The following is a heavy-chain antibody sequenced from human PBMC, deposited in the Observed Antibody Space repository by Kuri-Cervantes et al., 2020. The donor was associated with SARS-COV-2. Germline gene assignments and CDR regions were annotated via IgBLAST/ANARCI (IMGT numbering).Heavy chain of an antibody. CDR2: IYYSGTT. Sequence: SETLSLTCTVSGGSISSGSYYWSWIRQPAGKGLEWIGYIYYSGTTNYNPSLRNRVTISVDTSKEQFSLKLKSVTAADTAVYYCARSPWTSYIFDYWGLGTLVTVSS. J-gene: IGHJ4*02. V-gene: IGHV4-61*10. CDR1: GGSISSGSYY. CDR3: ARSPWTSYIFDY. D-gene: IGHD3-10*01.